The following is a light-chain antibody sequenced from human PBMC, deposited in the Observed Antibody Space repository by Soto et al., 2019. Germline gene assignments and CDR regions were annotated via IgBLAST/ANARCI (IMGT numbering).Light chain of an antibody. Sequence: QSALTQPAFVSGSPGQSISISGTGASSDVGGYNYVSWYQHPPGQSPKRMVSEVSNRRAGVSNRFSGSKSGNTATLTISGLQAEDEADQYCSSYTSTITRVFGTGTKVTVL. CDR1: SSDVGGYNY. J-gene: IGLJ1*01. V-gene: IGLV2-14*01. CDR3: SSYTSTITRV. CDR2: EVS.